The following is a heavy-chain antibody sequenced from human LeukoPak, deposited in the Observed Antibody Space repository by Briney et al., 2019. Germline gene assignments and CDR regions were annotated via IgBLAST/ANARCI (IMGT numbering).Heavy chain of an antibody. CDR3: AKARSEGYCSGGSCPTSY. CDR2: ISGSGGST. V-gene: IGHV3-23*01. D-gene: IGHD2-15*01. Sequence: GGSLRLSCAASGFTFSSYAMSWVRQAPGKGLEWVSAISGSGGSTYYADSVKGRFTISRDNSKNTLYLQMNSLRAEDTAVYYCAKARSEGYCSGGSCPTSYWGQGTLVTVSS. CDR1: GFTFSSYA. J-gene: IGHJ4*02.